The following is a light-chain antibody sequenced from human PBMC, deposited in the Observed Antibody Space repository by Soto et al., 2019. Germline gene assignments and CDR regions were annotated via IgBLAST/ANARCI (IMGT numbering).Light chain of an antibody. V-gene: IGLV2-14*01. Sequence: QSALTQPASVSGSPGQSITISCTGTSSDVGRYNYVSWYRQHPGTAPKLIISDVNSRPSGISNRFSGSKSDNTASLTISGLQAEDEADYYCCSYTSTYVFGIGTKVTVL. CDR2: DVN. CDR3: CSYTSTYV. J-gene: IGLJ1*01. CDR1: SSDVGRYNY.